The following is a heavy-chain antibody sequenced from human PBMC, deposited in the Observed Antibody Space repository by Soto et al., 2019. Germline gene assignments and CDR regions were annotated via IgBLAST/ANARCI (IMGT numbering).Heavy chain of an antibody. CDR2: INPSGGST. V-gene: IGHV1-46*03. CDR1: GYTFTSYY. D-gene: IGHD2-2*01. CDR3: ARVGYCSSTSCRYRSRALVVGAFDI. Sequence: ASVKVSCKASGYTFTSYYMHWVRQAPGQGLEWMGIINPSGGSTSYAQKFQGRVTMTRDTSTSTVYMELSSLRSEDTAVYYCARVGYCSSTSCRYRSRALVVGAFDIWGQGTMVTVSS. J-gene: IGHJ3*02.